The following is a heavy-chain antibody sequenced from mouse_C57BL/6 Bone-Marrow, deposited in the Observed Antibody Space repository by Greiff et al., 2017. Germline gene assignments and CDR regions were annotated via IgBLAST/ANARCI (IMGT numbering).Heavy chain of an antibody. CDR3: ARSGYDGYYERFAY. V-gene: IGHV1-82*01. J-gene: IGHJ3*01. CDR1: GYAFSSSW. Sequence: VQLQQSGPELVKPGASVKISCKASGYAFSSSWMNWVKQRPGKGHEWIGRIYPGDGDTNYNGKFKGKATLTADKSSSTAYMQLSSLTSEDSAVYFCARSGYDGYYERFAYWGQGTLVTVSA. CDR2: IYPGDGDT. D-gene: IGHD2-3*01.